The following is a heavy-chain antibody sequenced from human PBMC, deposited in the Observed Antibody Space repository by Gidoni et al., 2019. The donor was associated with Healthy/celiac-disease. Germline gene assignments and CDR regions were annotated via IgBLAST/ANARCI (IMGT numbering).Heavy chain of an antibody. V-gene: IGHV1-69*01. J-gene: IGHJ6*02. CDR3: ARDEGTVTTSPYYYGMDV. CDR2: IIPIFGTA. D-gene: IGHD4-17*01. Sequence: QVQLVQSGAEVKKSGSSVKVSCKASGGTLSSYAISWVRQAPGQGLEWMGGIIPIFGTADYAQKFQGRVTITADESTSTAYMELSSLRSEDTAVYYCARDEGTVTTSPYYYGMDVWGQGTTVTVSS. CDR1: GGTLSSYA.